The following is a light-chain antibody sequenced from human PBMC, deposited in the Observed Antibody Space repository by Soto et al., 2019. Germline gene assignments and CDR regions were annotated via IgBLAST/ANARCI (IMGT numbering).Light chain of an antibody. CDR1: QSVNTN. Sequence: VVTQSPATLAVSPGESATLSCRASQSVNTNLAWYQQKPGQAPRLLIYDASTRATGIPARFSGSGSGTEFTLTISSLQSEDFAVYYCQQYGSSRWTFGQGTKVDIK. J-gene: IGKJ1*01. CDR3: QQYGSSRWT. V-gene: IGKV3D-15*01. CDR2: DAS.